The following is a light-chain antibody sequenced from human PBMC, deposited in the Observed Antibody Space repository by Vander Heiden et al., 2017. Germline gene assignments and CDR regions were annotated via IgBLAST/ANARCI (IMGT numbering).Light chain of an antibody. CDR1: QNVNNN. J-gene: IGKJ1*01. CDR2: DAS. Sequence: EIVPTPSPASLPVSPGERATLPCRASQNVNNNLAWYQQKPGQAPRLLIYDASTRVTGIPGRFSGSGSGTEFTLSISNLQSEDFAVYYCQQYNNWPPWTFGQGTKVEVK. V-gene: IGKV3-15*01. CDR3: QQYNNWPPWT.